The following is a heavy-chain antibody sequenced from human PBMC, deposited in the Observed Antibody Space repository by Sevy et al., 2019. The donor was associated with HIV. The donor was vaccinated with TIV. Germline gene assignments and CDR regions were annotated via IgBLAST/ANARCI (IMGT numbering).Heavy chain of an antibody. CDR1: GYRFTSYW. V-gene: IGHV5-51*01. CDR3: ARRGYDSSGYPQYYFDY. CDR2: IYPDDSEI. Sequence: GESLKISCKGSGYRFTSYWIGWVRQMPGKGLEWMGIIYPDDSEIRYSPFLQGQVTISADKSISTAYLQWSSLKASDTAMYFCARRGYDSSGYPQYYFDYWGQGTLVNVSS. D-gene: IGHD3-22*01. J-gene: IGHJ4*02.